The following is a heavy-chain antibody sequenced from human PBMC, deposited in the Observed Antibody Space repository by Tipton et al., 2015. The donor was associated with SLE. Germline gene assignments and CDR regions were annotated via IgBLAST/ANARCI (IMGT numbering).Heavy chain of an antibody. J-gene: IGHJ4*02. CDR1: GFTFSRFA. CDR2: IETDGNNE. V-gene: IGHV3-30*02. D-gene: IGHD3-3*01. Sequence: SLRLSCTASGFTFSRFAMHWVRQAPGKGLEWVAFIETDGNNEDYADSVKGRFSISRDNSKNTVSLQMNSLRADDTAVYYCANSRFVPEAYWGQGTLVTVSS. CDR3: ANSRFVPEAY.